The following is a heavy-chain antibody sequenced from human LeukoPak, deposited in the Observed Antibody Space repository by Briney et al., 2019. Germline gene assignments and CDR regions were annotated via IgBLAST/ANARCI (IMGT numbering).Heavy chain of an antibody. D-gene: IGHD2-2*01. Sequence: GGSLRLSCAASGFTFSSYGMHWVRQAPGKGLEWVAVIWYDGSNKYYADSVKGRFTISRDNSKNTLYLQMNSLRAEDTAVYYCARGGSSTSCSHWGQGTLVTVSS. CDR1: GFTFSSYG. J-gene: IGHJ4*02. CDR3: ARGGSSTSCSH. V-gene: IGHV3-33*01. CDR2: IWYDGSNK.